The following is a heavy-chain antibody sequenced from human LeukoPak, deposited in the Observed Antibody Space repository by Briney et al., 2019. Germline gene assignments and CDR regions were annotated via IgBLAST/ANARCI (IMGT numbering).Heavy chain of an antibody. J-gene: IGHJ3*02. CDR3: ARQSRGVIETFVI. CDR1: GYTFTTYC. V-gene: IGHV5-51*01. D-gene: IGHD3-10*01. Sequence: GESLKISCKGSGYTFTTYCIAWVRQVPGQGLEWMGIIYPTDSDTRYSPSFQGQVTISVDKSITTAYLQWSSLQASDTAMYYCARQSRGVIETFVIWGQGTMVTVSS. CDR2: IYPTDSDT.